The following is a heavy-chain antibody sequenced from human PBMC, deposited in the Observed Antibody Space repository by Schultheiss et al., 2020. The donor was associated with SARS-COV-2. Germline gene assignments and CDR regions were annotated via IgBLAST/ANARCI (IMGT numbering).Heavy chain of an antibody. CDR2: ISYDGSNK. J-gene: IGHJ6*02. CDR3: ARDMGGGMDV. CDR1: GFTFSSYS. D-gene: IGHD2-15*01. V-gene: IGHV3-30*03. Sequence: GGSLRLSCAASGFTFSSYSMNWVRQAPGKGLEWVAVISYDGSNKYYADSVKGRFTISRDNSKNTLYLQMNSLKTEDTAVYYCARDMGGGMDVWGQGTTVTVSS.